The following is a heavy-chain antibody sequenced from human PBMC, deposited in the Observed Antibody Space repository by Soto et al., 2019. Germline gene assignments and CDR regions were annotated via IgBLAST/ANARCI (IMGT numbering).Heavy chain of an antibody. CDR2: IYYSGST. CDR3: ARAVVPAASWFDP. D-gene: IGHD2-2*01. J-gene: IGHJ5*02. Sequence: SETLCLTCTLSGSSISSYYWSWIRQPPGKGLEWIGYIYYSGSTNYNPSLKSRVTISVDTSKNQFSLKLSSVTAADTAVYYCARAVVPAASWFDPWGQGTLVTVSS. V-gene: IGHV4-59*01. CDR1: GSSISSYY.